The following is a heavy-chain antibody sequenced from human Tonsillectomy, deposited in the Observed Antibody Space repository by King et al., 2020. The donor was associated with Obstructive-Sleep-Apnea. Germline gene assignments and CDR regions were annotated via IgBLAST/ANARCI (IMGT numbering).Heavy chain of an antibody. CDR1: GASINSDDYS. D-gene: IGHD3-10*01. CDR2: IYHTGST. Sequence: LQLQESGPGVVKPSQTLSLTCGVSGASINSDDYSWSWVRQPPGKGLEWIGSIYHTGSTFYNPSLKSRVTVSVDRSKNQFFLKLTSVNVADTAVYFCARVLPYGSGTYIWFNPWGRGTLVTVSS. CDR3: ARVLPYGSGTYIWFNP. J-gene: IGHJ5*02. V-gene: IGHV4-30-2*01.